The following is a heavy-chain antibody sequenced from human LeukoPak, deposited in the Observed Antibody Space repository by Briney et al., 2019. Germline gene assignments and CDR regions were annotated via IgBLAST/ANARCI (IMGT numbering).Heavy chain of an antibody. CDR3: ARDLRTPDTL. Sequence: PGGSLRLSCAASGFTFSSYAMSWVRQAPGKGLEWVSYISSSGSTIYYADSVKGRFTISRDNAKNSLYLQMNSLRAEDTAVYYCARDLRTPDTLWGQGTLVTVSS. J-gene: IGHJ4*02. CDR1: GFTFSSYA. D-gene: IGHD3-16*01. V-gene: IGHV3-48*04. CDR2: ISSSGSTI.